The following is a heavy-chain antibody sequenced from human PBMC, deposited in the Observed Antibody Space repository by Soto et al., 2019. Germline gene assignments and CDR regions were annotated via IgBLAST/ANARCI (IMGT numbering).Heavy chain of an antibody. CDR2: IYYSGST. CDR3: ARGFGELVRLSWFDP. J-gene: IGHJ5*02. Sequence: SETLSLTCTVSGGSISSGDYYWSWIRQPPGKGLEWIGYIYYSGSTYYNPSLKSRVTISVDTSKNQFSLKLSSVTAADTAVYYCARGFGELVRLSWFDPWGQGTLVTVSS. CDR1: GGSISSGDYY. V-gene: IGHV4-30-4*01. D-gene: IGHD3-10*01.